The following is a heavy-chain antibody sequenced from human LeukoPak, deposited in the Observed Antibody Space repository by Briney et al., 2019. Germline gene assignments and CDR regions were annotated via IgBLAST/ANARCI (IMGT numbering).Heavy chain of an antibody. J-gene: IGHJ4*02. Sequence: PGESLKISCKASGYSFTSYSIGWVRQMPGKGLEWMGRIDPSDSYTNYSPSFQGHFTISADKSISTAYLQWSSLKAPDTAMYYCTRQGSGWPLDFWGQGTLVTVSS. CDR2: IDPSDSYT. CDR1: GYSFTSYS. CDR3: TRQGSGWPLDF. V-gene: IGHV5-10-1*01. D-gene: IGHD6-19*01.